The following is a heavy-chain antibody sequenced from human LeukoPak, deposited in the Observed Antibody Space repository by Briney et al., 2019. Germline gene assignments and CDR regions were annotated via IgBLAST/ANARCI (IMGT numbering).Heavy chain of an antibody. CDR2: IYYSGST. CDR3: ARQYYYDSSGYYYVGAFDI. V-gene: IGHV4-59*08. CDR1: GGSISSYY. Sequence: SETLSLTCTVSGGSISSYYWSWIRQPPGRGLEWIGYIYYSGSTNYNPSLKSRVTISVDTSKNQFSLKLSSVTAADTAVYYCARQYYYDSSGYYYVGAFDIWGQGTMVTVSS. D-gene: IGHD3-22*01. J-gene: IGHJ3*02.